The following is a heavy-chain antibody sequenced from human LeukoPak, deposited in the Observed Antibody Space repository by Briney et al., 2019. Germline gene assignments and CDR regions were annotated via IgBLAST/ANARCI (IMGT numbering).Heavy chain of an antibody. V-gene: IGHV3-53*01. CDR3: AGPGNYYDSSGYPFDY. CDR1: GFTVSSNY. CDR2: IYSGGGT. Sequence: PGGSLRLSCAASGFTVSSNYMSWVRQAPRKGLEWVSVIYSGGGTYYADSVKGRFTISRDNSKNTLYLQMNSLRAEDTAVYYCAGPGNYYDSSGYPFDYWGQGTLVTVSS. J-gene: IGHJ4*02. D-gene: IGHD3-22*01.